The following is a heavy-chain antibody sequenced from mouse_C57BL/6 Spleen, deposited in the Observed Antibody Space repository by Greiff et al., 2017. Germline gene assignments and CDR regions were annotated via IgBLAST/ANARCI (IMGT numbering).Heavy chain of an antibody. Sequence: QVQLQQPGAELVKPGASVKLSCKASGYTFTSYWMHWVKQRPGQGLEWIGMIHPNSGSTNYNEKFKSKATLTVDKSSSTAYMQLSSLTSEDSAVYYCSIYYYGSSYYFDYWGQGTTLTVSS. V-gene: IGHV1-64*01. J-gene: IGHJ2*01. CDR1: GYTFTSYW. CDR2: IHPNSGST. D-gene: IGHD1-1*01. CDR3: SIYYYGSSYYFDY.